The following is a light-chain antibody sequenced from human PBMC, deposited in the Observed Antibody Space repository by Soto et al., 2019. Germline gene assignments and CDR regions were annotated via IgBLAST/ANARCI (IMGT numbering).Light chain of an antibody. J-gene: IGLJ2*01. CDR2: NND. V-gene: IGLV1-44*01. CDR1: SSNVGSQT. Sequence: QSVLTQPPSASGAPGQRVTISCSGSSSNVGSQTVDWYQQLPRTAPKLLIYNNDQRPSGVPDRLSGSKSGTSASLAISGLLAEDEADYYCAAWDDSLNGIVFGGGTKRDRP. CDR3: AAWDDSLNGIV.